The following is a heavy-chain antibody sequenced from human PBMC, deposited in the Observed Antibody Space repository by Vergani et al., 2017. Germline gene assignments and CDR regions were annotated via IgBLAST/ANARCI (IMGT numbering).Heavy chain of an antibody. CDR3: AGDYYYDSSGYYPPGAFDI. J-gene: IGHJ3*02. D-gene: IGHD3-22*01. Sequence: QVQLVESGGGVVQPGRSLRLSCAASGFTFSSYAMHWVRQAPGKGLEWVAVISYDGSNKYYADSVKGRFTISRDNSKNTLYLQMNSLRAEDTAVYYWAGDYYYDSSGYYPPGAFDIWGQGTMVTVSS. CDR2: ISYDGSNK. V-gene: IGHV3-30-3*01. CDR1: GFTFSSYA.